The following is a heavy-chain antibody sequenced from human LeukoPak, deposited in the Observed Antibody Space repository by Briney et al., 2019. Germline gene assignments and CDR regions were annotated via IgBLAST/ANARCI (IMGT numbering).Heavy chain of an antibody. CDR3: ARDSCNGGGCHYWYFDL. D-gene: IGHD2-15*01. CDR1: GYTFTGHY. CDR2: INPNSGAT. Sequence: ASVKVSCKASGYTFTGHYMHWVRQAPGQGLEWMGWINPNSGATNYAQKFQGRVTMTRDTSISTASMELSSLKPDDTAVYYCARDSCNGGGCHYWYFDLWGRGTLVTVSS. V-gene: IGHV1-2*02. J-gene: IGHJ2*01.